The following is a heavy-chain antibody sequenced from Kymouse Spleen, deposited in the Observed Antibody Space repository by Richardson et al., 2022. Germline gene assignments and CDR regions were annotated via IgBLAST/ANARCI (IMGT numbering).Heavy chain of an antibody. Sequence: QVQLQQWGAGLLKPSETLSLTCAVYGGSFSGYYWSWIRQPPGKGLEWIGEINHSGSTNYNPSLKSRVTISVDTSKNQFSLKLSSVTAADTAVYYCARGGVIITPRTIVTQQLTLFDYWGQGTLVTVSS. D-gene: IGHD6-13*01. V-gene: IGHV4-34*01. J-gene: IGHJ4*02. CDR2: INHSGST. CDR3: ARGGVIITPRTIVTQQLTLFDY. CDR1: GGSFSGYY.